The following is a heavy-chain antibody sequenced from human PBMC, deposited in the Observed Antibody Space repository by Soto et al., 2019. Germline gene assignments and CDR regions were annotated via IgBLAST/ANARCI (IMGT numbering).Heavy chain of an antibody. J-gene: IGHJ5*02. CDR3: VRDIPHNWFDT. Sequence: QSGGSLRLSCAASAFTFSSYAMTWVRQAPGKGLDWVSAISAGGDSTNYADSVQGRFTISRDNSESTLYLQMNSLRVEDTAIYYCVRDIPHNWFDTWGQGSLVTVSS. V-gene: IGHV3-23*01. CDR1: AFTFSSYA. CDR2: ISAGGDST.